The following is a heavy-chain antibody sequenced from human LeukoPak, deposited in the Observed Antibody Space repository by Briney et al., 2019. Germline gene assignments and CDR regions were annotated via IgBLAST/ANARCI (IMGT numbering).Heavy chain of an antibody. CDR2: ISSGGNT. V-gene: IGHV3-66*01. D-gene: IGHD4/OR15-4a*01. J-gene: IGHJ4*02. Sequence: TGGSLRLSCVASGFTVSSNYMSWVRQAPGKGLEWVSVISSGGNTYYADSVKGRFTISRDNSKNTLYLQMNSLRAEDTAVYYCARDYGAPVSFDYWGQGTLVTVSS. CDR1: GFTVSSNY. CDR3: ARDYGAPVSFDY.